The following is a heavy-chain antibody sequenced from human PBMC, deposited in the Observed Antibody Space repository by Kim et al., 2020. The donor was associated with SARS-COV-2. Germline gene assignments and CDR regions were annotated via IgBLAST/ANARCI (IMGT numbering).Heavy chain of an antibody. J-gene: IGHJ4*02. CDR1: GGSFSGYY. CDR3: ARHYSPYCSSTSCYNGGHFDY. Sequence: SETLSLTCAVYGGSFSGYYWSWIRQPPGKGLEWIGEINHSGSTNYNPSLKSRVTISVDTSKNQFSLKLSSVTAADTAVYYCARHYSPYCSSTSCYNGGHFDYWGQGTLVTVSS. D-gene: IGHD2-2*02. CDR2: INHSGST. V-gene: IGHV4-34*01.